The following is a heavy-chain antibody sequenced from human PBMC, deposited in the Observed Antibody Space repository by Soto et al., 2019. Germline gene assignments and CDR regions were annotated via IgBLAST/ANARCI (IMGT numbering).Heavy chain of an antibody. CDR2: ISGSGGST. V-gene: IGHV3-23*01. CDR3: ACSGIPLNY. D-gene: IGHD6-25*01. J-gene: IGHJ4*02. CDR1: GFTFSSYA. Sequence: EVQLLEAGGGLVQPGGSLRLSCAASGFTFSSYAMSWVRQAPGKGLEWVSAISGSGGSTYYADSVKGRFTIYRDNSKNTLYLQMTSLRANDTAGYYCACSGIPLNYWGEGTLVTVSS.